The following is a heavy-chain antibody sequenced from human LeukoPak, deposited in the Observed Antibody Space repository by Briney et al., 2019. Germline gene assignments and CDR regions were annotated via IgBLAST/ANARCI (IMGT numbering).Heavy chain of an antibody. CDR2: IQDGGTT. J-gene: IGHJ4*02. CDR1: GFTFRDAW. V-gene: IGHV3-15*01. CDR3: TTVTHFYL. Sequence: GGSLRLSCAASGFTFRDAWLSWVRQAPGKGLEWIGRIQDGGTTDYATPVKGRFTISRDDSKATLYLQMNSLKTKDTAIYYCTTVTHFYLGGQGTLVTVSS. D-gene: IGHD2-15*01.